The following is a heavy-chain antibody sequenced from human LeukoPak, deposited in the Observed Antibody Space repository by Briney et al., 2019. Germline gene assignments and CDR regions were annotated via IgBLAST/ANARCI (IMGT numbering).Heavy chain of an antibody. CDR3: ARGGTSRSIDY. D-gene: IGHD2-2*01. J-gene: IGHJ4*02. V-gene: IGHV3-21*01. CDR1: GFTFSSYS. CDR2: ISSSSSYI. Sequence: GGSLRLSCAASGFTFSSYSMNWVRQAPGKGLEWVSSISSSSSYIYYADSVKGRFTISRDNAKNSLYLQMNSLRAEDTAVYYCARGGTSRSIDYWGREPWSPSPQ.